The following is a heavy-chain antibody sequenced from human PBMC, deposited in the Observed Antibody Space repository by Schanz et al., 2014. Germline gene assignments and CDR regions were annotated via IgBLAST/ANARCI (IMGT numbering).Heavy chain of an antibody. CDR2: ISYHGSER. J-gene: IGHJ4*02. CDR3: AKSYDTSGYSGFDY. D-gene: IGHD3-22*01. V-gene: IGHV3-30*18. CDR1: GFSFSDYG. Sequence: QVQLVESGGGVVQPGRSLRLSCAGSGFSFSDYGMHWVRQAPGRGLEWVAVISYHGSERYYADSVNGRFTISRDNSKNTLYLQMNSLRTEDTAVYFCAKSYDTSGYSGFDYWGQGTLVTVSS.